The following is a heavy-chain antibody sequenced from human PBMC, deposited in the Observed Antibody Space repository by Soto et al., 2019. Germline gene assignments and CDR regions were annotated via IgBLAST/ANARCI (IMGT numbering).Heavy chain of an antibody. J-gene: IGHJ4*02. CDR1: GGSISSYD. V-gene: IGHV4-59*08. D-gene: IGHD3-22*01. CDR2: IYYSGST. Sequence: SETLSLTCTVSGGSISSYDWSWIRQPPGKGLEWIGYIYYSGSTNYNPSLKSRVTISVDTSKNQLSLKLSSVTAADTAVYYCARHSYYYDSSGYYYLDYWGQGTLVTVSS. CDR3: ARHSYYYDSSGYYYLDY.